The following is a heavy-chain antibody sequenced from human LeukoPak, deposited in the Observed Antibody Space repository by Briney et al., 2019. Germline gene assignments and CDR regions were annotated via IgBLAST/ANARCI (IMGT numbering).Heavy chain of an antibody. J-gene: IGHJ3*02. Sequence: GGSLRLSCAASGLAFSTYWMTWVRQAPGKGLEWVSAISGSGGSTYYADSVKGRFTISRDNSKNTLYLQMNSLRAEDTAVYYCAKGSEYYDFWSGTPLDAFDIWGQGTMVTVSS. CDR3: AKGSEYYDFWSGTPLDAFDI. D-gene: IGHD3-3*01. CDR2: ISGSGGST. V-gene: IGHV3-23*01. CDR1: GLAFSTYW.